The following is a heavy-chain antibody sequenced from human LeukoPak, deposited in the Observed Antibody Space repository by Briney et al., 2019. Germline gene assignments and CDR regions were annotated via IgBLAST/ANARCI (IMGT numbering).Heavy chain of an antibody. CDR1: GGSISSYY. Sequence: TPSETLSLTCTVSGGSISSYYWSWIRQPPGKGMEWIGYIYYCGSTNYNPSLKSRVSISVDTSKHQFSLKLSSVTAADTAVYYCAAYDYVWGSYRSVDYWGQGTLVTVSS. V-gene: IGHV4-59*01. D-gene: IGHD3-16*02. J-gene: IGHJ4*02. CDR2: IYYCGST. CDR3: AAYDYVWGSYRSVDY.